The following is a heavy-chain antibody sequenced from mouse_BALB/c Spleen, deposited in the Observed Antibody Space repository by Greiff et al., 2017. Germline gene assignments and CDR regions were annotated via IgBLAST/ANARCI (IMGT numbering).Heavy chain of an antibody. J-gene: IGHJ4*01. Sequence: EVMLVESGGGLVKPGGSLKLSCAASGFTFSSYAMSWVRQTPEKRLEWVATISSGGSYTYYPDSVKGRFTISRDNAKNTLYLQMSSLRSEDTAMYYCARDYYGRRGAMDYWGQGTSVTVSS. V-gene: IGHV5-9-1*01. CDR3: ARDYYGRRGAMDY. CDR2: ISSGGSYT. D-gene: IGHD1-1*01. CDR1: GFTFSSYA.